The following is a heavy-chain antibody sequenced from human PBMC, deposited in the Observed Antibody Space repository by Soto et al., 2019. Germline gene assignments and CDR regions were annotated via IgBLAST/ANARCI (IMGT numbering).Heavy chain of an antibody. Sequence: QVQLQESGPGLVKPSGTLSLTCAVSGGSISSSNWWRWVRQPPGKGLEWIGEIYHSGSTNYNPSLKSRVTISVDKSKTQFSLKVSSVTAADTAVYYCARIGLYSGYDVTTVRSFWGQGTLVTVSS. D-gene: IGHD5-12*01. CDR3: ARIGLYSGYDVTTVRSF. CDR1: GGSISSSNW. V-gene: IGHV4-4*02. CDR2: IYHSGST. J-gene: IGHJ4*02.